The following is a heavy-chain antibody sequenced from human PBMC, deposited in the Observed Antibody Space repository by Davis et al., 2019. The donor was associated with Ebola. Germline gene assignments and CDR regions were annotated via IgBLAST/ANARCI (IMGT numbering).Heavy chain of an antibody. V-gene: IGHV3-23*01. CDR2: IRGSDGFT. CDR3: GKGNWGDC. CDR1: GFTFSDYY. D-gene: IGHD3-16*01. Sequence: GESLKISCAASGFTFSDYYMSWIRQAPGKGLEWVSDIRGSDGFTSYADSVKGRFTISRDNSKNTLYLQMNSLRVEDTAVYYCGKGNWGDCWGQGTLVTVSS. J-gene: IGHJ4*02.